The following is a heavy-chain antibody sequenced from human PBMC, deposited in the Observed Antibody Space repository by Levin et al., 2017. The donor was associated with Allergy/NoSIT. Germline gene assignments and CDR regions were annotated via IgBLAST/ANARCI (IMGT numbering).Heavy chain of an antibody. CDR3: AKALYPGIAAVDAFDI. CDR2: ISWNSGSI. CDR1: GFTFEDYA. D-gene: IGHD6-13*01. J-gene: IGHJ3*02. Sequence: GGSLRLSCAASGFTFEDYAMHWVRQAPGKGLEWVSGISWNSGSIGYADSVKGRFTISRDNAKNSLYLQMNSLRAEDTALYYCAKALYPGIAAVDAFDIWGQGTMVTVSS. V-gene: IGHV3-9*01.